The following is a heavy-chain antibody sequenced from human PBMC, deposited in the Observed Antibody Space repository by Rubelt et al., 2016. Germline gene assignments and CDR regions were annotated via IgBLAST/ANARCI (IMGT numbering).Heavy chain of an antibody. CDR1: GYTFTGYY. Sequence: QVQLVQSGSELKKPGASVKVSCKASGYTFTGYYMHWVRQAPGQGLEWMGRIHPNSGGTNYAQKFQGRVTLTRDTSISTAYMEVSRLTSDDAAVYFCARDSGISGTTNWFDPWGQGTLVTVSS. CDR3: ARDSGISGTTNWFDP. J-gene: IGHJ5*02. CDR2: IHPNSGGT. V-gene: IGHV1-2*06. D-gene: IGHD1-7*01.